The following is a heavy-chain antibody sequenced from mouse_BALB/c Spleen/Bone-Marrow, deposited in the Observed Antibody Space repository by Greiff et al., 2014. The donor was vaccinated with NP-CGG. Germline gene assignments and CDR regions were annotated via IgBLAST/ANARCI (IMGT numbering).Heavy chain of an antibody. CDR3: ARAPTGTWFAY. Sequence: VQLQQSGPELVKPGASVKISCKASGYTFTRYYIHWVKQRPGQGLEWIGWIYPGNVNTKYNEKFKDKATLTADKSSSTAYMQLSSLTSEDSAVYFCARAPTGTWFAYWGQGTLVTVSA. V-gene: IGHV1S56*01. CDR1: GYTFTRYY. D-gene: IGHD4-1*02. CDR2: IYPGNVNT. J-gene: IGHJ3*01.